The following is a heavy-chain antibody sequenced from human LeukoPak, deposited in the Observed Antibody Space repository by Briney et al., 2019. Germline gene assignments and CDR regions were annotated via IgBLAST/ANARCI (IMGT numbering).Heavy chain of an antibody. CDR2: IKQDGSEK. J-gene: IGHJ4*02. CDR1: GFTFSSYW. CDR3: ARDRDWYSFDS. V-gene: IGHV3-7*03. Sequence: EGSLRLSCTASGFTFSSYWMDWVRQAPGKGLEWVANIKQDGSEKYYVDSVKGRFTTSRDNAKNSLYLQMNSLRAEDTAVYYCARDRDWYSFDSWGQGTLVTVSS. D-gene: IGHD6-19*01.